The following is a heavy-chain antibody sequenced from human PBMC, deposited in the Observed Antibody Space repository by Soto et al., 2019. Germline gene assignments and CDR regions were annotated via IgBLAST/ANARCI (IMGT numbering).Heavy chain of an antibody. CDR1: GGTFSSYA. D-gene: IGHD6-13*01. Sequence: GASVKVSCKDSGGTFSSYAISWVRQAPGQGLEWMGWISAYNGNTNYAQKLQGRVTMTTDTSTSTAYMELRSLRSDDTAVYYCIAAAGLDPNYYYYYGMDVWGQGTTVTVSS. V-gene: IGHV1-18*01. J-gene: IGHJ6*02. CDR3: IAAAGLDPNYYYYYGMDV. CDR2: ISAYNGNT.